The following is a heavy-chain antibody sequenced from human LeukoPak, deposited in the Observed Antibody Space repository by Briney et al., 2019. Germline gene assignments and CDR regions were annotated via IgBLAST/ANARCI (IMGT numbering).Heavy chain of an antibody. CDR3: ARDSHAMVSLDY. J-gene: IGHJ4*02. CDR1: GGSISTSNYY. CDR2: IFYSGST. V-gene: IGHV4-39*07. D-gene: IGHD5-18*01. Sequence: SETLSLTCTVSGGSISTSNYYWGWIRQPPGKGLEWIGNIFYSGSTYYNPSLKSRVTISVDTSKNQFSLKLSSVTAADTAVYYCARDSHAMVSLDYWGQGTLVTVSS.